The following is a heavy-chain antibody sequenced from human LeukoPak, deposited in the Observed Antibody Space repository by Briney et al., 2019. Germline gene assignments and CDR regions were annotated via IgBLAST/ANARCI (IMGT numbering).Heavy chain of an antibody. V-gene: IGHV3-23*01. J-gene: IGHJ4*02. CDR1: GFTFSSYW. CDR2: ISGSGGST. Sequence: QPGGSLRLSCAASGFTFSSYWMTWVRQAPGKGLEWVSAISGSGGSTYYADSVKGRFTISRDNSKNTLYPQMNSLRAEDTAVYYCAKGDLYDYVWGSYRRIFDYWGQGTLVTVSS. D-gene: IGHD3-16*02. CDR3: AKGDLYDYVWGSYRRIFDY.